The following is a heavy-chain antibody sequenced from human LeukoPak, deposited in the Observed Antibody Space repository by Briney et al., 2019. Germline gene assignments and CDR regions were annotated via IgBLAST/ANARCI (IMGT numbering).Heavy chain of an antibody. Sequence: SETLSLTCTVSGGSISSYYWSWIRQPPGKGLEWIGYIYTSGSTNYNPSLKSRVTISVDTSKNQFSLKLSSVTAADTAVYYCASVTAYDYGDYGSDYWGQGTLVTVSS. CDR3: ASVTAYDYGDYGSDY. V-gene: IGHV4-4*09. J-gene: IGHJ4*02. CDR1: GGSISSYY. CDR2: IYTSGST. D-gene: IGHD4-17*01.